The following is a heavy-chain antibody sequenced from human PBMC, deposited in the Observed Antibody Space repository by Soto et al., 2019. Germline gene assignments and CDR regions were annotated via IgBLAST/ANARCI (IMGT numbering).Heavy chain of an antibody. Sequence: ASVKVSCKASGYTFTSYDINWVRQATGQGLEWMGWMNPNSGNTGYAQKFQGRVTMTRNTSISTAYMELSSLRSEDTAVYYCATTHFWSGPPWYWGQGTLVTVSS. CDR3: ATTHFWSGPPWY. CDR1: GYTFTSYD. D-gene: IGHD3-3*02. J-gene: IGHJ4*02. CDR2: MNPNSGNT. V-gene: IGHV1-8*01.